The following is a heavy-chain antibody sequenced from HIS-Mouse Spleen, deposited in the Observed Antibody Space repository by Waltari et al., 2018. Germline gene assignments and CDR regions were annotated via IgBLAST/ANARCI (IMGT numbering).Heavy chain of an antibody. CDR3: AKDRGSQFDY. CDR1: GLTFRSYG. CDR2: ISYDGSNK. V-gene: IGHV3-30*18. D-gene: IGHD1-26*01. J-gene: IGHJ4*02. Sequence: QVQLVESGGGVVQPGGSLGLGCAASGLTFRSYGLDWGRQAPGKGLEWVAVISYDGSNKYYADSVKGRFTISRDNSKNTLYLQMNSLRAEDTAVYYCAKDRGSQFDYWGQGTLVTVSS.